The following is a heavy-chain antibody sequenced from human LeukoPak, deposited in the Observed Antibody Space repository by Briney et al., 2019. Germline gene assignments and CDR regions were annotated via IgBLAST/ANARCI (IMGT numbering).Heavy chain of an antibody. Sequence: SETLSLTCTVSGGSISSGGYYWSWIRQHPGKGLEWIGYIYYSGSTNYNPSLKSRVTISVDTSKNQFSLKLSSVTAADTAVYYCARGFCSSTSCYTPYFDYWGQGTLVTVSS. J-gene: IGHJ4*02. D-gene: IGHD2-2*02. CDR1: GGSISSGGYY. V-gene: IGHV4-61*08. CDR3: ARGFCSSTSCYTPYFDY. CDR2: IYYSGST.